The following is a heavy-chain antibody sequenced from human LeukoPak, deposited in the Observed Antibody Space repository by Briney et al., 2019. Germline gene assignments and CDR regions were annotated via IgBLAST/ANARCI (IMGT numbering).Heavy chain of an antibody. V-gene: IGHV3-30*04. CDR3: ARESYGSGHCAAFGI. Sequence: GRSLRLSCAASGFTFSSYAMHWVRQAPGKGLEWVAGISDDGSSEHYADSVKGRFTISRDNSDNTLYVQMNSLRVEDTAVYYCARESYGSGHCAAFGIWGQGTLVTVSS. D-gene: IGHD3-16*01. CDR1: GFTFSSYA. J-gene: IGHJ3*02. CDR2: ISDDGSSE.